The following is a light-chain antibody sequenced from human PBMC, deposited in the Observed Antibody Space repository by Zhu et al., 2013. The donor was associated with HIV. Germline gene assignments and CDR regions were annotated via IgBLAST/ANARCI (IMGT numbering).Light chain of an antibody. Sequence: EIVLTQSPGTLSLSPGERATLSCRSSQSISTYLAWYQHKPGQAHKVLIYGASTRATGIPARFSGSGSGTEFTLTINSLQSEDFAVYYCQQYNNWPRTFGQGTKVEIK. CDR3: QQYNNWPRT. V-gene: IGKV3-15*01. CDR2: GAS. CDR1: QSISTY. J-gene: IGKJ1*01.